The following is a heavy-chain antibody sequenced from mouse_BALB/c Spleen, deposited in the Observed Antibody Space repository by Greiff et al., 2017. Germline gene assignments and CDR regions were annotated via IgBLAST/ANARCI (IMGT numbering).Heavy chain of an antibody. J-gene: IGHJ1*01. D-gene: IGHD1-2*01. CDR3: ARESKVITTATWGYFDV. CDR2: IYPGDGDT. Sequence: VQLQQSGAELVRPGSSVKISCKASGYAFSSYWMNWVKQRPGQGLEWIGQIYPGDGDTNYNGKFKGKATLTADKSSSTAYMQLSSLTSEDSAVYYCARESKVITTATWGYFDVWGAGTTVTVSS. V-gene: IGHV1-80*01. CDR1: GYAFSSYW.